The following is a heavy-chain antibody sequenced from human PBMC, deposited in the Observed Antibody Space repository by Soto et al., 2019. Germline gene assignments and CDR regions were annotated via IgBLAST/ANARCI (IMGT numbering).Heavy chain of an antibody. CDR3: ARSDVLRFLEWLREGPDAFDI. J-gene: IGHJ3*02. D-gene: IGHD3-3*01. Sequence: QVQLQESGPGLVKPSQTLSLTCTVSGGSISSGDYYWSWIRQPPGKGLEWIGYIYYSGSTYYNPSLKSRVTISVDTSKNQFSLKLSSVTAADTAVYYCARSDVLRFLEWLREGPDAFDIWGQGTMVTVSS. CDR1: GGSISSGDYY. CDR2: IYYSGST. V-gene: IGHV4-30-4*01.